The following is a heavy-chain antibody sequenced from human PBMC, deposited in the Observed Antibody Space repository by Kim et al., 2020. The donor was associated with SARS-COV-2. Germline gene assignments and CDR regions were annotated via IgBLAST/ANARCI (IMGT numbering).Heavy chain of an antibody. J-gene: IGHJ6*02. V-gene: IGHV4-31*03. CDR3: ARARGSITIFGVAPPGYYYGMDV. CDR2: IYYSGST. Sequence: SETLSLTCTVSGGSISSGGYYWSWIRQHPGKGLEWIGYIYYSGSTYYNPSLKSRVTISVDTSKNQFSLKLSSVTAADTAVYYCARARGSITIFGVAPPGYYYGMDVWGQGTTVTVSS. CDR1: GGSISSGGYY. D-gene: IGHD3-3*01.